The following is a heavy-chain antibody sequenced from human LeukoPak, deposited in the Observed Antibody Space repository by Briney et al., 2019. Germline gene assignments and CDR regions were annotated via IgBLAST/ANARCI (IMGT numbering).Heavy chain of an antibody. CDR3: ARDSGMAAAS. CDR1: GFTFSSYS. D-gene: IGHD6-13*01. CDR2: ISSSSSYI. J-gene: IGHJ1*01. V-gene: IGHV3-21*01. Sequence: KPGGSLRLSCAASGFTFSSYSMNWVRQAPGKGLEWVSSISSSSSYIYYADSVKGRFTISRDNAKSSLYLQMNSLRAEDTAVYYCARDSGMAAASWGQGTLVTVSS.